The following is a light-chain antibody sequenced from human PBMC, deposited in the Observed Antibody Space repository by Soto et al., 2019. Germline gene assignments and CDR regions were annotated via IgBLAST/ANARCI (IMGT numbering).Light chain of an antibody. CDR3: HQYDSSTLT. Sequence: EIVLTQSPGTLSLSPGERATLSCRASQSVSSSYLAWYQQKPGQAPRLLIYGASSRATGSPDRFSGSGSGTDFTLTISRLEPEAFAVYYCHQYDSSTLTFGGGTKVEIK. CDR1: QSVSSSY. V-gene: IGKV3-20*01. CDR2: GAS. J-gene: IGKJ4*01.